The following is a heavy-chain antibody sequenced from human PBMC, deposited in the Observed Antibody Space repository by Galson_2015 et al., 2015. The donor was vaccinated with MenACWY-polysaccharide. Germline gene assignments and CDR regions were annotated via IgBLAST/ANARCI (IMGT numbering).Heavy chain of an antibody. CDR1: GYTFTSYD. V-gene: IGHV1-8*01. J-gene: IGHJ4*02. CDR3: ASTKAGTHYFDY. Sequence: SVKVSCKASGYTFTSYDINWVRQATGQGLEWMGWMNPNSGNTGYAQKFQGRVTTTRNTSISTAYMELSSLTSEDTAVYYCASTKAGTHYFDYWGQGTLVTVSS. CDR2: MNPNSGNT. D-gene: IGHD6-19*01.